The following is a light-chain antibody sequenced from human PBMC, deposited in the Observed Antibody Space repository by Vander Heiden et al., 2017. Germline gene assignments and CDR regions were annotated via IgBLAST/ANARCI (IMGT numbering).Light chain of an antibody. CDR1: QSISSW. CDR3: QQYNSYSYT. CDR2: KAS. Sequence: DIQMTQYPSMLSASVGDRVTITCRASQSISSWLAWYQQKPGKAPKLLIYKASNLESGVPSRFSGSGSGTEFILTISSLQPDDSATYYCQQYNSYSYTFGQGTKLEIK. J-gene: IGKJ2*01. V-gene: IGKV1-5*03.